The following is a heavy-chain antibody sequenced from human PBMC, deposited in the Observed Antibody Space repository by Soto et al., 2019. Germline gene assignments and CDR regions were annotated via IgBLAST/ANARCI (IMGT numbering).Heavy chain of an antibody. CDR2: INKSGDT. D-gene: IGHD6-13*01. V-gene: IGHV3-23*01. J-gene: IGHJ4*02. CDR1: GFTFSSCV. Sequence: EVHLLESGGGLVQPGESLRLSCETSGFTFSSCVMTWVRQAPGKGLEWVAVINKSGDTDYADSVKGRFTISRDNSKNTVYLQMNSLRAEDTAVYYCAKGLLNGRWYAADWGQGALVTVSS. CDR3: AKGLLNGRWYAAD.